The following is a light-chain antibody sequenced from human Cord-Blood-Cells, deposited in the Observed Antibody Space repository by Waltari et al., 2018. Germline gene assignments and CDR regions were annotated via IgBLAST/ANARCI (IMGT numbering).Light chain of an antibody. CDR1: QSISSW. J-gene: IGKJ2*01. CDR3: QQYNSHT. Sequence: DIQMTQSPSTLSASVGDRVTITCRASQSISSWLAWYQQKPGKAPKLLIYDASSLESGVPSRFSGSGSGTEFTLTISSLQPDDFATYYCQQYNSHTFGQGTKLEIK. CDR2: DAS. V-gene: IGKV1-5*01.